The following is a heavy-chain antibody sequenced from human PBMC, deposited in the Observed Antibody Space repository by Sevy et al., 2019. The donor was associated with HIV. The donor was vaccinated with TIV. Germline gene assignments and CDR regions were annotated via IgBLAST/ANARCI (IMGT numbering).Heavy chain of an antibody. V-gene: IGHV1-8*01. D-gene: IGHD3-22*01. J-gene: IGHJ6*02. CDR1: GYTFTSYD. Sequence: ASVKVSCKASGYTFTSYDINWVRQATGQGLEWMGRMNPNSGNTGYAQKFQGRVTMTRNTSISTAYMELSSLRSEDTAIYYCARYYYDSTGYYDYSGMDVWGQGTTVTVSS. CDR3: ARYYYDSTGYYDYSGMDV. CDR2: MNPNSGNT.